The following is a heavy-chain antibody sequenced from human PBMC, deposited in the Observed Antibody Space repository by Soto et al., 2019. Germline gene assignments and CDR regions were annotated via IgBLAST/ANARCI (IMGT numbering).Heavy chain of an antibody. Sequence: QVLLQESGPGLVKPSETLSLTCTVSGGSISGHYWSWIRQPPGKGLEWIVYIYYIGSTNYNPSLRSRVTISLDTSKNQVSLKLNSVTAADTAVYYCARLPGGDGAPWGQGILVTVSS. CDR1: GGSISGHY. D-gene: IGHD2-21*02. CDR2: IYYIGST. J-gene: IGHJ5*02. V-gene: IGHV4-59*11. CDR3: ARLPGGDGAP.